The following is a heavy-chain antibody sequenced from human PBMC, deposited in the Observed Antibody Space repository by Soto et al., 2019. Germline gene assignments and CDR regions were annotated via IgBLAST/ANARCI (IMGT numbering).Heavy chain of an antibody. CDR1: GGSGNIKNNY. Sequence: SKTMSRTSIVLGGSGNIKNNYWNWTREHRGRGLEWIGYIYYTGSTNYNPSLKSRVTISIDTSRNQFSLKLSSVTAADTAVYYCAREFSNSPEAFDSWGQGSLVTVSS. V-gene: IGHV4-61*01. D-gene: IGHD6-6*01. CDR3: AREFSNSPEAFDS. J-gene: IGHJ4*02. CDR2: IYYTGST.